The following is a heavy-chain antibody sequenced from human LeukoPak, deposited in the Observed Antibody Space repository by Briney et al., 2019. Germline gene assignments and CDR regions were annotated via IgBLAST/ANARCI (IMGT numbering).Heavy chain of an antibody. CDR3: AKKVRSSSTYYDILTIDY. CDR1: GFTFSSYG. V-gene: IGHV3-30*18. CDR2: ISYDGSNK. Sequence: PGRSLRLSCAASGFTFSSYGMHLVRQAPGKGLEGVAVISYDGSNKYYADSVKGRFTISRDNSKNTLYLQMNSLRAEDTAVYYCAKKVRSSSTYYDILTIDYWGQGTLVTVSS. J-gene: IGHJ4*02. D-gene: IGHD3-9*01.